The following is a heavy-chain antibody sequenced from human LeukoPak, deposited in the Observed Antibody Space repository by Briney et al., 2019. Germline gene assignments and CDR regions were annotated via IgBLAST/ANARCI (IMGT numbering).Heavy chain of an antibody. V-gene: IGHV5-51*01. CDR1: GYSFTSYW. CDR3: ARRSDFCSSTSCYIDY. J-gene: IGHJ4*02. D-gene: IGHD2-2*02. Sequence: GESLQISCKGSGYSFTSYWIGWVRQMPGKGLEWMGIIYPGDSDTRYSPSFQGQVTISADKSISTAYLQWSSLKASDTAMYYCARRSDFCSSTSCYIDYWGQGTLVTVSS. CDR2: IYPGDSDT.